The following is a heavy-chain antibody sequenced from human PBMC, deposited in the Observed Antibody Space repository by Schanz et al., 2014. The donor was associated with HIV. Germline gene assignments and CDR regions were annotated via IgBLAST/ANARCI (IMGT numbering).Heavy chain of an antibody. CDR3: ARDRRGGFDP. Sequence: QVQLVQSGAEVKKPGASVRVSCKASGGTFSSYAISWVRQAPGQGLEWMGGIIPIFGTTNYAQKFQGRVTLTTNSSINTAYMELTSLRSEDTAVYYCARDRRGGFDPWGQGTLVTVSP. CDR2: IIPIFGTT. D-gene: IGHD3-10*01. J-gene: IGHJ5*02. V-gene: IGHV1-69*06. CDR1: GGTFSSYA.